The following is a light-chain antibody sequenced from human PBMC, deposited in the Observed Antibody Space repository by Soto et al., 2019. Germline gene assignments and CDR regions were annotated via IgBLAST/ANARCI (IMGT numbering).Light chain of an antibody. J-gene: IGKJ2*01. CDR1: QGIRND. V-gene: IGKV1-6*01. CDR3: LQDYNSPYT. Sequence: AIQMTQSPSSLSASVGDRVTITCRASQGIRNDLGCYQQKPGKAPKLLIYDAPDLQSGVPSRFRDSGSGTDFTLTNSSLQPEDFETYYCLQDYNSPYTFDQGTKLEIK. CDR2: DAP.